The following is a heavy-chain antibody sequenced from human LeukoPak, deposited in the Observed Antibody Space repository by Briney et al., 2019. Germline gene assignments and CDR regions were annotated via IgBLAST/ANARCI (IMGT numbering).Heavy chain of an antibody. CDR1: GYTFTTYG. D-gene: IGHD1-1*01. CDR2: ISGDNGNT. V-gene: IGHV1-18*01. Sequence: GASVKVSCKASGYTFTTYGINWVRQAPGQGLKWMGWISGDNGNTNYAQKFQGRVTMTTDTSTSTAYIELRSLRSDDTAVYYCAGSGTGIYYYYMDVWGKGTTVTVSS. J-gene: IGHJ6*03. CDR3: AGSGTGIYYYYMDV.